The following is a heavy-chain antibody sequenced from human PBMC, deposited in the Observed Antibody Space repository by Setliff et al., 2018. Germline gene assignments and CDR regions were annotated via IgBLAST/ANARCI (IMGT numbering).Heavy chain of an antibody. D-gene: IGHD5-18*01. Sequence: SLRLSCAASGFTFTSYGMTWVRQAPGKGLEWVSGVSYSGDNTYYADSVKGRFTISRDNSKNTLYLQMNSLRAEDTALYYCAKDLQANSYGYYFDFWGQGTLVTVSS. CDR1: GFTFTSYG. CDR2: VSYSGDNT. V-gene: IGHV3-23*01. CDR3: AKDLQANSYGYYFDF. J-gene: IGHJ4*02.